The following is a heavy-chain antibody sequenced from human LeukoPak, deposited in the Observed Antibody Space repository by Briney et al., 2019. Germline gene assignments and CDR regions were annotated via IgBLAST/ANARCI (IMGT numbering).Heavy chain of an antibody. J-gene: IGHJ4*02. Sequence: GGSLRLSCAASGFTFSNYAMHWVRQAPGKGLEWVAVVSAAGTNKYYVDSVKGRFTISRDNSKNTLYLQMNSLRAEDTAVYYCARVPGYDSSGYFDYWGQGTLVTVSS. CDR2: VSAAGTNK. D-gene: IGHD3-22*01. CDR1: GFTFSNYA. CDR3: ARVPGYDSSGYFDY. V-gene: IGHV3-30*04.